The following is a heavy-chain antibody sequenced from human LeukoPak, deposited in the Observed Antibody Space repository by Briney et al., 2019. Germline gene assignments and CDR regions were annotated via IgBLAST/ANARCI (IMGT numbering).Heavy chain of an antibody. CDR3: ARDQTYDYVWGSYRYRSPSDY. CDR1: GYTFTSYG. CDR2: ISAYNGNT. Sequence: ASVKVSCKAFGYTFTSYGISWVRQAPGQGLEWMGWISAYNGNTNYAQKLQGRVTMTTDTSTSTAYMELRSLRSDDTAVYYCARDQTYDYVWGSYRYRSPSDYWGQGTLVTVSS. V-gene: IGHV1-18*01. D-gene: IGHD3-16*02. J-gene: IGHJ4*02.